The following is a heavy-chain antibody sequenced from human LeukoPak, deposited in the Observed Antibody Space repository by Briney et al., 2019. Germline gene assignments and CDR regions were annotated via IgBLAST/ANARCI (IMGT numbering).Heavy chain of an antibody. CDR2: ISGSSDST. Sequence: GGSLRLSCAASGFTISIYAMSWIRQGPGKGLEWVSGISGSSDSTHYADSVKGRFTISRDNSKNTLYLQMNSLRAEDTALYYCAKTYDYWSGHLDYWGKGTLVTVSS. CDR1: GFTISIYA. CDR3: AKTYDYWSGHLDY. D-gene: IGHD3-3*01. V-gene: IGHV3-23*01. J-gene: IGHJ4*02.